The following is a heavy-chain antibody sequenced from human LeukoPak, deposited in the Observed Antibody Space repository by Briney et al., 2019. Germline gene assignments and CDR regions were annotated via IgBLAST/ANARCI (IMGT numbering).Heavy chain of an antibody. V-gene: IGHV3-48*03. CDR2: ISSSGGTM. Sequence: PGGSLRLSCAASGFTFSSYEMNWVRQAPGKGLEWVSYISSSGGTMYYAHSVKGRFTISRDNAKNSLYLQMNSLRAEGTAVYYCARGLILYWGQGTLVTVSS. CDR3: ARGLILY. J-gene: IGHJ4*02. D-gene: IGHD2-21*01. CDR1: GFTFSSYE.